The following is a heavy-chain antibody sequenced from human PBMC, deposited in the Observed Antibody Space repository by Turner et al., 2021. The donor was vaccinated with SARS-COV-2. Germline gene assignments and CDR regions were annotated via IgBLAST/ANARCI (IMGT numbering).Heavy chain of an antibody. CDR1: GYTHPESS. J-gene: IGHJ5*02. CDR3: ARGCQLRVNWFDP. CDR2: LDPKDRET. D-gene: IGHD2-2*01. Sequence: QVHLVQSGAEVKKPGASVKVSRQFSGYTHPESSRSWVRRAPGKGREWMGGLDPKDRETIYAENFQGRVTMTVDTATDTAYMELCSVRSGNTAVYFCARGCQLRVNWFDPWGQGTLVTVSS. V-gene: IGHV1-24*01.